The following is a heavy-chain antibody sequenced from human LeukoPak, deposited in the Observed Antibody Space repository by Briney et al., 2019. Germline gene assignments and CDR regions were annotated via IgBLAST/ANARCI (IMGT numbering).Heavy chain of an antibody. CDR3: ARGGGGAAAGPYFDY. V-gene: IGHV1-69*01. J-gene: IGHJ4*02. CDR1: GGTFSSYA. D-gene: IGHD6-13*01. CDR2: IIPIFGTA. Sequence: SVKVSCKASGGTFSSYAISWVRQAPGQGLEWMGGIIPIFGTANYAQKFQGRVTITADESTSAAYMELSSLRSEDTAVYYCARGGGGAAAGPYFDYWGQGTLVTVSS.